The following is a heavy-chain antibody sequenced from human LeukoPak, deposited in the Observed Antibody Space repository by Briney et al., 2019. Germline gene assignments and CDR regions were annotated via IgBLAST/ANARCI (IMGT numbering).Heavy chain of an antibody. CDR1: GFTFSSYW. V-gene: IGHV3-7*01. Sequence: PGGSLRLSCAASGFTFSSYWMSWVRQAPGKGLEWVANIKQDGSEKYYVDSVKGRFTISRDNAKNSLYLQMNSLRAEDTAVYYCARDFRFLGYGSGSYYPGHYWGQGTLVTVSS. D-gene: IGHD3-10*01. CDR2: IKQDGSEK. CDR3: ARDFRFLGYGSGSYYPGHY. J-gene: IGHJ4*02.